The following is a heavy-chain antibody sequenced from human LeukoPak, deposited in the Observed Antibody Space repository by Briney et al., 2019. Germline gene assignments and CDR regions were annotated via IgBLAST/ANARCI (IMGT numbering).Heavy chain of an antibody. D-gene: IGHD3-16*01. Sequence: SETLSLTCTVSGGSIRSFYWSWIRQPPGKGLEWIGYFSDRGGPNYNPSLESRVTISGDTSKNQVSLKLRSVTAADTAIYYCARDYDYFDYWGQGTQVTVSS. CDR3: ARDYDYFDY. V-gene: IGHV4-59*01. J-gene: IGHJ4*02. CDR1: GGSIRSFY. CDR2: FSDRGGP.